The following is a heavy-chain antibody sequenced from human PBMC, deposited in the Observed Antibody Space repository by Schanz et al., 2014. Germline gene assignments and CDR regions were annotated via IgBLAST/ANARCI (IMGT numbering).Heavy chain of an antibody. CDR1: GGTFSNYA. Sequence: QVQLVQSGAEVKKPGSSVKVSCKASGGTFSNYAINWVRQAPGQGLEWMGRIIPIFGIANYAQNFQGRVTITADKSTSTAYMELTSLRSEDTAVYYCARDPRWRLRWHYYYGMDVWGQGTTVTVSS. D-gene: IGHD2-21*02. CDR3: ARDPRWRLRWHYYYGMDV. V-gene: IGHV1-69*04. CDR2: IIPIFGIA. J-gene: IGHJ6*02.